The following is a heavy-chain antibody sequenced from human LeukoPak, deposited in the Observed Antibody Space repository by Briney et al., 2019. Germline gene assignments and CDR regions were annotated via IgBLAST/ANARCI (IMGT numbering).Heavy chain of an antibody. Sequence: GESLKISCKDSGYTFTNYWIGWVRQLPGRGLEWMGIIYPDDSDTSYSPSFQGQVTISADKSISTAYLQWSSLKASDAAMYYCARRGYNILTGYRDAFDIWGQGTMVTVSS. CDR1: GYTFTNYW. CDR3: ARRGYNILTGYRDAFDI. CDR2: IYPDDSDT. J-gene: IGHJ3*02. D-gene: IGHD3-9*01. V-gene: IGHV5-51*01.